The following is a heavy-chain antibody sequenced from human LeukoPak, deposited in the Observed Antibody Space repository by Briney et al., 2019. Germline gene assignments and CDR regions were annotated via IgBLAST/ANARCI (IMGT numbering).Heavy chain of an antibody. CDR3: AREGGYGSGGLDY. V-gene: IGHV4-39*02. D-gene: IGHD3-10*01. Sequence: PSETLSLTCSVSGDSISSGTYYWGWIRQPPGQGLEWIGSIYYSWRTYYNPSLKSRVTISVDTSKNQFSPKLSSVTAADTAVYYCAREGGYGSGGLDYWGQGTLVTASS. CDR2: IYYSWRT. J-gene: IGHJ4*02. CDR1: GDSISSGTYY.